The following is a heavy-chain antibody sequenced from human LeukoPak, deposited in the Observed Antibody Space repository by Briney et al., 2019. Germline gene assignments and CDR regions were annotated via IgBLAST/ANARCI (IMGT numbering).Heavy chain of an antibody. Sequence: WGSLRLSCAASGFTFSSYSMNWVRQAPGKGLEWVSYISSSGSIYYADSVKGRFTISRDNAKNSLYLQMNSLRGEDTAVYYCAKDRYSGYAFLDYWGQGTLVTVSS. V-gene: IGHV3-48*01. J-gene: IGHJ4*02. CDR1: GFTFSSYS. CDR3: AKDRYSGYAFLDY. CDR2: ISSSGSI. D-gene: IGHD5-12*01.